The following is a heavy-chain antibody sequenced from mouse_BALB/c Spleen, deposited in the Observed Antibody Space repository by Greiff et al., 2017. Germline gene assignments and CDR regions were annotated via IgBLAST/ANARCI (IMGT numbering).Heavy chain of an antibody. D-gene: IGHD2-3*01. CDR3: ARHGDDGYNLSGFAY. J-gene: IGHJ3*01. CDR1: GFTFSSYA. Sequence: EVLLVESGGGLVKPGGSLKLSCAASGFTFSSYAMSWVRQTPEKRLEWVATISSGGSYTYYPDSVKGRFTISRDNAKNTLYLQMSSLRSEDTAMYYCARHGDDGYNLSGFAYWGQGTLVTVSA. V-gene: IGHV5-9-3*01. CDR2: ISSGGSYT.